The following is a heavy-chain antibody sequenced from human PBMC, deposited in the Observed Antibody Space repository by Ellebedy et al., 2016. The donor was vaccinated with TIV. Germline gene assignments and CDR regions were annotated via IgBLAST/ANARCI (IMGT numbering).Heavy chain of an antibody. Sequence: SETLSLTXAVYGGSFSGYYWSWIRQPPGRGLEWIGEVNHGGSTNYSPSLKSRVTVSVDTSKNQFSLKLISVTAADMAVYYCARGRRYYDSSGYYLDYWGQGTKVTVSS. CDR3: ARGRRYYDSSGYYLDY. CDR2: VNHGGST. D-gene: IGHD3-22*01. J-gene: IGHJ4*02. V-gene: IGHV4-34*01. CDR1: GGSFSGYY.